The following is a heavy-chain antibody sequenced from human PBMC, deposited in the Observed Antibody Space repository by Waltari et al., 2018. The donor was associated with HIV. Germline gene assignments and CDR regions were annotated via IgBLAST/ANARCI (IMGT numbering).Heavy chain of an antibody. V-gene: IGHV3-15*01. D-gene: IGHD3-16*01. Sequence: EVQLVESGGGLVEPGGSLRLSCAASGITFINAWMSWVRQAPGKGLELVGRSKSIPDGRTADYAAPVKGRFTISRDDSKNTLYLQMTSLKTDDTAVYYCTGSTAYYDEWDYWGQGTLVTVSS. CDR1: GITFINAW. CDR3: TGSTAYYDEWDY. J-gene: IGHJ4*02. CDR2: SKSIPDGRTA.